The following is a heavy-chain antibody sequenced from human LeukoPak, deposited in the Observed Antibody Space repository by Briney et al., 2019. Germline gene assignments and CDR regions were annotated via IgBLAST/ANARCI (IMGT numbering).Heavy chain of an antibody. CDR1: GGTFSSYA. J-gene: IGHJ4*02. V-gene: IGHV1-69*13. CDR2: IIPIFGTA. D-gene: IGHD3-22*01. Sequence: SVKVSCKASGGTFSSYAISWVRQAPGQGLEWMGGIIPIFGTANYAQKFQGRVTITADESTSTAYMELSSPRSEDTAVYYCARGPYYYDSSGPWYYFDYWGQGTLVTVSS. CDR3: ARGPYYYDSSGPWYYFDY.